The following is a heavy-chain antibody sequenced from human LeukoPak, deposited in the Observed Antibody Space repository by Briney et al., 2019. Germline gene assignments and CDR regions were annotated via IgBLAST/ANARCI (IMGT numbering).Heavy chain of an antibody. V-gene: IGHV3-48*01. CDR1: GLAFSSYS. CDR3: ARLMFLWPPIYFDY. CDR2: ISSSSGTI. Sequence: GGSLRLSCAASGLAFSSYSMNWVRQAPGKGLEWISYISSSSGTIYYADSVKGRFTISRDNAKNSLYLQMNSLRAEDTAVYYCARLMFLWPPIYFDYWGQGTLVTVSS. D-gene: IGHD2-8*01. J-gene: IGHJ4*02.